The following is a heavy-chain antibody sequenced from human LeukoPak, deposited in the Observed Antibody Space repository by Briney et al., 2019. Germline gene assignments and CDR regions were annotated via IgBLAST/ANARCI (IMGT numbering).Heavy chain of an antibody. D-gene: IGHD1-26*01. CDR2: ISGSGGST. V-gene: IGHV3-23*01. CDR1: GFTFSNYA. CDR3: AKYSGAYDY. J-gene: IGHJ4*02. Sequence: GGSLRLSCAASGFTFSNYAMSWVRQAPGKGLEWVSLISGSGGSTYYADSVKGRLTISRDNSKNTLYLQMNSLTAEDTAVYYCAKYSGAYDYWGQGTLVTVSS.